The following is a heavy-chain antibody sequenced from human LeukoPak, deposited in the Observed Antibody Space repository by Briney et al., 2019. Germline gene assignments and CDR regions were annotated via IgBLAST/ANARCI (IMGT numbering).Heavy chain of an antibody. CDR2: IAYDGSRA. Sequence: PGGSLRLSCAGSGFTFGGYGMHWVRQTPGKGLEWVAVIAYDGSRAFYADSVKGRFTISRDNSKNTMSVQIDDLRAEDTAVYYCTRYNNDHFDYWGQGTLVTVSS. V-gene: IGHV3-33*01. CDR1: GFTFGGYG. D-gene: IGHD1-14*01. CDR3: TRYNNDHFDY. J-gene: IGHJ4*02.